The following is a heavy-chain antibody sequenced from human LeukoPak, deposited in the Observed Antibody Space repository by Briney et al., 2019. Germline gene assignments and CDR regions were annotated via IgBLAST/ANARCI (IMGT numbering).Heavy chain of an antibody. CDR2: IRSDGINK. V-gene: IGHV3-30*02. D-gene: IGHD3-9*01. J-gene: IGHJ5*02. Sequence: GGSLRLSCAASGFTFSTYGMHWVRQAPGKGLEWVAFIRSDGINKYYADSVKGRFTISRDNSKNTLYLQMNSLRAEDTAVYYCARRGRDILTSNWFDPWGQGTLVTVSS. CDR3: ARRGRDILTSNWFDP. CDR1: GFTFSTYG.